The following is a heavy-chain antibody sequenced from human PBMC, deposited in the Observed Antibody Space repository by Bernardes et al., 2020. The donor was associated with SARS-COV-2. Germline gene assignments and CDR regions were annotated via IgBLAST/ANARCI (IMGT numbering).Heavy chain of an antibody. D-gene: IGHD3-16*01. CDR3: ARVGEDYVIDWFDP. CDR1: VYTLPSYG. Sequence: SVTVSFMASVYTLPSYGIRWLRPAPAQGLAWMGRICSYNCNTHFAQNLQGRVTMTPDTYMSTAYMKQRRLGSDDTAVYYCARVGEDYVIDWFDPWGQGTLVTVSS. V-gene: IGHV1-18*01. CDR2: ICSYNCNT. J-gene: IGHJ5*02.